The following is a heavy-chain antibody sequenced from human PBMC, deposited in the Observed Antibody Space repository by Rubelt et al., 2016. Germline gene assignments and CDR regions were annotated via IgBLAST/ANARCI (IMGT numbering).Heavy chain of an antibody. CDR3: TTKTAMVSDYDY. V-gene: IGHV3-30*02. D-gene: IGHD5-18*01. CDR2: IRYDGSNK. Sequence: QVQLVESGGGVVQPGGSLRLSCAGSGFTFSSYGMHWVRQAPGKGLEWVAFIRYDGSNKYYADSVKGRFTISRDNSKNTLYRQMNSLKTEDTAVYYCTTKTAMVSDYDYWGQGTLITVSS. J-gene: IGHJ4*02. CDR1: GFTFSSYG.